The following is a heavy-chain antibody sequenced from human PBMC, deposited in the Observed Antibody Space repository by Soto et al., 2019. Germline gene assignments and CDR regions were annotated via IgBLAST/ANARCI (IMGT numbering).Heavy chain of an antibody. CDR1: GYIFVNYG. CDR3: AMVDNYVTPTPRDV. J-gene: IGHJ6*02. Sequence: QVQLVQSGDEMKKPGASVRVSCKASGYIFVNYGIACVRQAPGQGLEWMGWISPYTGDTHSASKVQGRLTMTTDTSTSTAYMDLGSLTSDDTAVYYCAMVDNYVTPTPRDVWGQGTTVTVSS. D-gene: IGHD3-16*01. V-gene: IGHV1-18*01. CDR2: ISPYTGDT.